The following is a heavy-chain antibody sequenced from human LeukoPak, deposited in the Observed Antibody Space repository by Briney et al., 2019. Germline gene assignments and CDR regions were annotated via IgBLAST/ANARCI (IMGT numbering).Heavy chain of an antibody. V-gene: IGHV1-18*01. Sequence: ASVKVPCKASGYTFTSYGISWVRQAPGQGLEWMGWISAYNGNTNYAQKLQGRVTMTTDTSTSTAYMELRSLRSDDTAMYYCARDLSDVRDYFDPWGQGTLVTVSS. CDR3: ARDLSDVRDYFDP. CDR1: GYTFTSYG. CDR2: ISAYNGNT. J-gene: IGHJ5*02. D-gene: IGHD4-11*01.